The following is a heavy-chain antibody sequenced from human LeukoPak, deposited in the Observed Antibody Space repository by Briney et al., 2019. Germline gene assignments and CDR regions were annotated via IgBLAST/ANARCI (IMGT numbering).Heavy chain of an antibody. J-gene: IGHJ6*02. CDR2: IYYSGST. V-gene: IGHV4-39*01. CDR1: GGSISSSNYY. D-gene: IGHD3-9*01. Sequence: SETLSLTCTVSGGSISSSNYYWGWIRQPPGKGLEWIGSIYYSGSTYYNPSLKSGVTISVDTSKNQFSLKLSSVTAADTAVYYCARQGSDILTGYYRGPYYYYGMDVWGQGTTVTVSS. CDR3: ARQGSDILTGYYRGPYYYYGMDV.